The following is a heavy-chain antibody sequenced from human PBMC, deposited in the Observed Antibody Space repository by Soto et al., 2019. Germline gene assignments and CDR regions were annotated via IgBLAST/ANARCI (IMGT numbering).Heavy chain of an antibody. D-gene: IGHD2-15*01. Sequence: EVQLVESGGGLVQPGGSLRLSCAASGFTFSSYDMHWVRQATGKGLEWVSAIGTAGDTYYLGSVKGRFTISRENAKNSLYLQMNSLRAGDTAVYYCARGLGYCSGGSCYLDYWGQGTLVTVSS. CDR2: IGTAGDT. V-gene: IGHV3-13*01. CDR3: ARGLGYCSGGSCYLDY. J-gene: IGHJ4*02. CDR1: GFTFSSYD.